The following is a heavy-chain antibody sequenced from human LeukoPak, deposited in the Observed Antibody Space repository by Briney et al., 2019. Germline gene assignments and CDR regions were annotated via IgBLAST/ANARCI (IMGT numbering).Heavy chain of an antibody. D-gene: IGHD3-22*01. J-gene: IGHJ4*02. V-gene: IGHV4-30-2*01. CDR1: GGSISSGGYS. CDR3: ASAYYYDGSRAFDY. CDR2: IYHSGST. Sequence: SQTLSLTCAVSGGSISSGGYSWSWIRQPPGKGLEWIGYIYHSGSTYYNPSLKSRVTISVDRSKNQFSLKLSSVTAADSAVYYCASAYYYDGSRAFDYWGQGTLVTVSS.